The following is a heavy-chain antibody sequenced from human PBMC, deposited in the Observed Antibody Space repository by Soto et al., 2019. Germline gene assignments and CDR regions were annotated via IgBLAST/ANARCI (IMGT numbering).Heavy chain of an antibody. CDR2: ISYDGSNK. V-gene: IGHV3-30*12. J-gene: IGHJ6*02. CDR1: GFTFSNYG. D-gene: IGHD3-22*01. Sequence: GGSLRLSCAASGFTFSNYGMHWVRQAPGKGLEWVAVISYDGSNKYYADSVKGRFTISRDNAKNSLYLQMNSLRAEDTAVYYCARYDSSGYYWPYYYYGMDVWGQGTTVTVSS. CDR3: ARYDSSGYYWPYYYYGMDV.